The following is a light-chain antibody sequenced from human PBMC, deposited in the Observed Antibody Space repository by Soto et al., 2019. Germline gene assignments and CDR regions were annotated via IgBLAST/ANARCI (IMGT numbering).Light chain of an antibody. CDR2: EVS. CDR1: SSDVGRYNY. V-gene: IGLV2-14*01. J-gene: IGLJ3*02. CDR3: SLYTISRV. Sequence: QSVLTQPASVSGSPGQSITISCTGTSSDVGRYNYVSWYQQHPGKAPKLMIYEVSNRPSGVSNRFSGSKSGNTASLTISGLQAEDEADYYCSLYTISRVFGGGTQLTVL.